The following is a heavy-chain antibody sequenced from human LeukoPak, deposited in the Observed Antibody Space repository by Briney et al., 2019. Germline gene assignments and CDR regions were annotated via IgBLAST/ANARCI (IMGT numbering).Heavy chain of an antibody. V-gene: IGHV4-39*07. CDR1: GASVSTTSCL. D-gene: IGHD2-15*01. Sequence: PSQTLSLTRVVAGASVSTTSCLCACVRQTPGKGLERFVSISYTGSSYYNPSLNSRVTMSLDPAKNHFSLRMTSLTAADTAVYYCVRDLGVGGSWPLDFWGPGTVVIVSS. J-gene: IGHJ4*02. CDR3: VRDLGVGGSWPLDF. CDR2: ISYTGSS.